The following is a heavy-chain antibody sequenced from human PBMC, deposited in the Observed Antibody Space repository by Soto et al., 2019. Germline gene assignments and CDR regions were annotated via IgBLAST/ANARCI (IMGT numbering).Heavy chain of an antibody. CDR3: AKSRGAGGHWDY. CDR2: VSIGGST. Sequence: DVQLLESGGGLVQPEGSLRLSCAASGFTFSSYAMGWVRQGPGKGLEWVAVVSIGGSTHYADSVRGRFTISRDNSKNTLYLQMNRLTAEDTAVYFCAKSRGAGGHWDYWGQGALVTGSS. D-gene: IGHD2-15*01. V-gene: IGHV3-23*01. CDR1: GFTFSSYA. J-gene: IGHJ4*02.